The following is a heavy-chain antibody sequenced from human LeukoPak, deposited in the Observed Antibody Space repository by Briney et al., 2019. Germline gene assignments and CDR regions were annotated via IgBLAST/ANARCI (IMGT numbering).Heavy chain of an antibody. Sequence: GGSLRLSCAASGFTFSSYWMSWIRQAPGKGLEWVSYISSSGSTIYYADSLKGRFTISRDNAKNSLYLQMNSLRAEDTAVYYCARDTAIVRGIDYWGQGTLVTVSS. CDR3: ARDTAIVRGIDY. CDR1: GFTFSSYW. CDR2: ISSSGSTI. D-gene: IGHD3-10*01. V-gene: IGHV3-11*01. J-gene: IGHJ4*02.